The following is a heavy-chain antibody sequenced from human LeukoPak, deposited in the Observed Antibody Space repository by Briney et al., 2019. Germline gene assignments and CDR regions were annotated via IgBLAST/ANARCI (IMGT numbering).Heavy chain of an antibody. V-gene: IGHV3-11*04. J-gene: IGHJ4*02. CDR2: ISATSHVI. CDR3: ARGTAAVYFDH. D-gene: IGHD6-13*01. CDR1: GFTFSDYY. Sequence: GGSLRLSCAPSGFTFSDYYIYWIRQAPGKGLEWISYISATSHVISYADSVKGRFTISRDNAKNSMYLQMNSLRAEDTAVYYCARGTAAVYFDHWGQGILVTVSS.